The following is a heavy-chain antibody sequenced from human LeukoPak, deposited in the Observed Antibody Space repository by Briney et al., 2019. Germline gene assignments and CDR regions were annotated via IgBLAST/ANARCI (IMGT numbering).Heavy chain of an antibody. CDR2: ISNSGVST. CDR1: GFTFSSYA. D-gene: IGHD2-15*01. J-gene: IGHJ3*01. Sequence: PGGSLRLSCAASGFTFSSYAMSWVRQAPGKGLERVSAISNSGVSTYYADSVKGRFTISRDNSKNALSLQMSSLRAEDTAVYYCARACSGGTCYFAAFDVWGQGTMVTVSS. CDR3: ARACSGGTCYFAAFDV. V-gene: IGHV3-23*01.